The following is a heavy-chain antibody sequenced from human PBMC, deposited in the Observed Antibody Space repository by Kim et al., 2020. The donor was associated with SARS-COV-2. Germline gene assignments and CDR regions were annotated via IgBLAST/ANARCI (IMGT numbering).Heavy chain of an antibody. CDR2: INTNTGNP. Sequence: ASVKVSCKASGYTFTNYAINWVRQAPGQGLEWMGWINTNTGNPTYAQGLTGRFVFYLDSSVSTAYLKISSLKAEDTAVYYCAREDLSYYYDSSGYYDYWGQGTLVTVSS. V-gene: IGHV7-4-1*02. J-gene: IGHJ4*02. CDR1: GYTFTNYA. CDR3: AREDLSYYYDSSGYYDY. D-gene: IGHD3-22*01.